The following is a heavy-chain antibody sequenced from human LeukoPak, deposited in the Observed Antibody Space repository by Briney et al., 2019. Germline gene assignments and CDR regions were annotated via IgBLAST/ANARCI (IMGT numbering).Heavy chain of an antibody. CDR1: GYTFNNYG. Sequence: GASVKVSCKASGYTFNNYGINWVRQAPGQGLEWMGWISAYNGDTNYAQKFQGRVTMTTDTSTSTAYMELRSLRCDDTAVYYCARNSEVQLWFRNPFYACWGQGTLVTVSS. CDR3: ARNSEVQLWFRNPFYAC. V-gene: IGHV1-18*04. D-gene: IGHD5-18*01. CDR2: ISAYNGDT. J-gene: IGHJ4*02.